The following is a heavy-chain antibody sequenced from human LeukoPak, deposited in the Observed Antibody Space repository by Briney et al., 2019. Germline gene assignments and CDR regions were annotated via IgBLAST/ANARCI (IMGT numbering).Heavy chain of an antibody. CDR2: ISYDGSNK. CDR3: ARGADYYYDSSGFDY. D-gene: IGHD3-22*01. V-gene: IGHV3-30-3*01. J-gene: IGHJ4*02. CDR1: GFTFSSYA. Sequence: AGGSLRLSCAASGFTFSSYAMHWVRQAPGKGLEWVAVISYDGSNKYYADSVKGRFTISRDNSKNTLYLQMNSLRAEDTAVYYCARGADYYYDSSGFDYWGQGTLVTVSS.